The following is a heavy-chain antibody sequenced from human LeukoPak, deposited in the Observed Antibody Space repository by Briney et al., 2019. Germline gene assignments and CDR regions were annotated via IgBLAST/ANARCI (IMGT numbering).Heavy chain of an antibody. CDR3: ARGGPGIAARRNYYMDV. J-gene: IGHJ6*03. CDR2: ISAYNGNT. V-gene: IGHV1-18*01. Sequence: ASVTVSCKASGYTFTSYGISWVRQAPGQGLEWMGWISAYNGNTNYAQKLQGRVTMTTDTSKSTAYMELRSLRSDDTAVYYCARGGPGIAARRNYYMDVWGKGTTVTVSS. D-gene: IGHD6-13*01. CDR1: GYTFTSYG.